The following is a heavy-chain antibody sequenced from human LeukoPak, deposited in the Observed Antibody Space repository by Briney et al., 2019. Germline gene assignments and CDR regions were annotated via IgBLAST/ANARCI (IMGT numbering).Heavy chain of an antibody. CDR3: AKDGIHHYYGSGSYIDY. D-gene: IGHD3-10*01. CDR2: ISYDGSNK. V-gene: IGHV3-30*18. J-gene: IGHJ4*02. CDR1: GFTFSSYG. Sequence: GGSLRLSCAASGFTFSSYGKHWVRQAPGKGLEWVAVISYDGSNKYYADSVKGRFTISRDNSKNTLYLQMNSLRAEDTAVYYCAKDGIHHYYGSGSYIDYWGQGTLVTVSS.